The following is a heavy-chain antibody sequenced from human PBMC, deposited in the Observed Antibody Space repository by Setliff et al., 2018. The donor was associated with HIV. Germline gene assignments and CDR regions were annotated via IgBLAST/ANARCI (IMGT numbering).Heavy chain of an antibody. V-gene: IGHV3-66*02. D-gene: IGHD3-22*01. J-gene: IGHJ3*02. CDR2: IYSGGST. CDR3: ARAYYYDKEPGDFDI. Sequence: GGSLRLSCAASGFTVSSNYMSWVRQAPGKGLEWVSVIYSGGSTYYADSVKGRFTISRDNSKNTLYLQMNSLRAEDTAVYYCARAYYYDKEPGDFDIWGQGTMVTVSS. CDR1: GFTVSSNY.